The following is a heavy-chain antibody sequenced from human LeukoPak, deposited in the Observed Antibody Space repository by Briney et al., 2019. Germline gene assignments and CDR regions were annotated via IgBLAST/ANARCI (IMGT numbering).Heavy chain of an antibody. CDR3: ARAVAAAGTGFDY. J-gene: IGHJ4*02. CDR2: ISSSSSYI. D-gene: IGHD6-13*01. CDR1: GFTFNNYC. Sequence: GGSLRLSCAASGFTFNNYCMNWVRQAPGKGLEWVSSISSSSSYIYYADSVKGRFTISRDNAKNSLYLQMNSLRAEDTAVYYCARAVAAAGTGFDYWGQGTLVTVSS. V-gene: IGHV3-21*01.